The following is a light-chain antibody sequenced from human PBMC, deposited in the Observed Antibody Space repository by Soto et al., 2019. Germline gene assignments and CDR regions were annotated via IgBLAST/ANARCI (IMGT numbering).Light chain of an antibody. CDR3: QSYDSSLSGGV. J-gene: IGLJ2*01. Sequence: QSVLTQPPSVSGAPGQRVTISCTGSSSNIGAGYDVHWYQQLPGTAPKLLMYGNNLRPSGVPDRFSGSKSGTSASLAITGLQAEDEADYYCQSYDSSLSGGVFGGGTKLTVL. V-gene: IGLV1-40*01. CDR2: GNN. CDR1: SSNIGAGYD.